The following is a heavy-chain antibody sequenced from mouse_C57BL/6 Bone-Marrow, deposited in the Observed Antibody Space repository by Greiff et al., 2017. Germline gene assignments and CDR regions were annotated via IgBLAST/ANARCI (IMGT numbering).Heavy chain of an antibody. V-gene: IGHV1-50*01. Sequence: QVQLQQPGAELVKPGASVKLSCKASGYTFTSYWMQWVKQRPGQGLEWIGEIDPSDSYTNYNQKFKGKATLTVDTSSSTAYMQLSSLTSEDSAVYYCAREDYYGSSDYFDYWGQGTTLTVSS. CDR3: AREDYYGSSDYFDY. J-gene: IGHJ2*01. CDR2: IDPSDSYT. D-gene: IGHD1-1*01. CDR1: GYTFTSYW.